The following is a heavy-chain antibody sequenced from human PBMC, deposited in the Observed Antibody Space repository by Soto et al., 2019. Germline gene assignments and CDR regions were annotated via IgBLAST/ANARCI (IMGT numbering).Heavy chain of an antibody. V-gene: IGHV4-34*01. CDR2: INHSGST. Sequence: QVQLQQWGAGLLKPSETLSLTCAVYGGSFSGYYWSWIRQPPGKGLEWIGEINHSGSTNYNPSLKSRVTISVDTSKNQFSLKLSSVTAADTAVYYCARGGNWFRYWYFDLWGRGTLVTVSS. CDR1: GGSFSGYY. CDR3: ARGGNWFRYWYFDL. D-gene: IGHD3-9*01. J-gene: IGHJ2*01.